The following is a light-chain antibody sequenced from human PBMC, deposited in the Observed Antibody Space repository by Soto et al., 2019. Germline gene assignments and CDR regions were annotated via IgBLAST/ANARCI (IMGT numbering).Light chain of an antibody. CDR1: SSDVGRYNY. CDR2: EVS. V-gene: IGLV2-8*01. J-gene: IGLJ1*01. CDR3: SSYAGNSRYV. Sequence: QSVVTQPPSASGSPGQSVTISCTGTSSDVGRYNYISWYQRRPGKAPKLIIYEVSKRPSGVPDRLSGFKYGNTASLTVSGLQAEDEADYYCSSYAGNSRYVFGTGTKVTVL.